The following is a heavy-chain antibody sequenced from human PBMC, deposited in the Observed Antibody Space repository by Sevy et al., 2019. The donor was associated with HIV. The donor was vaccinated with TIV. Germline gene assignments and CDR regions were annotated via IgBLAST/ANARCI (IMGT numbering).Heavy chain of an antibody. V-gene: IGHV3-23*01. Sequence: GGSLRLSCAASGFTFSSYAMSWVRQAPGKGLEWVSAISGSGGSTYYADSVKGRFTISRDNPKNTLYLQMNSLRAEDTAVYYCAKVESENYVWGSYRWNAFDIWGQGTMVTVSS. CDR2: ISGSGGST. D-gene: IGHD3-16*02. J-gene: IGHJ3*02. CDR3: AKVESENYVWGSYRWNAFDI. CDR1: GFTFSSYA.